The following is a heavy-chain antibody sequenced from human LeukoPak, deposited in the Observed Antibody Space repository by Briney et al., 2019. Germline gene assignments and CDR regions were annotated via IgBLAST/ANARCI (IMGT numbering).Heavy chain of an antibody. CDR1: GYTFTGYY. CDR3: ARALTGMTTVTFDY. Sequence: ASVKVSCKASGYTFTGYYMYWVRQAPGQGLEWMGWINPNSGGTNYAQKFQGRVTMTRDTSISTAYMELSRLSSDDTAVYYCARALTGMTTVTFDYWGQGTLVTVSS. CDR2: INPNSGGT. J-gene: IGHJ4*02. D-gene: IGHD4-17*01. V-gene: IGHV1-2*02.